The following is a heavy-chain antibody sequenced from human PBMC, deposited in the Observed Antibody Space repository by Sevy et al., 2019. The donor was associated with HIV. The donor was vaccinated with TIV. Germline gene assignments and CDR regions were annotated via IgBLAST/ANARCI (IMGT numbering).Heavy chain of an antibody. CDR3: AKPTVGYGDYPNAFDV. CDR2: ISGTGGST. D-gene: IGHD4-17*01. J-gene: IGHJ3*01. Sequence: WGSLRLSCAASGFTFSSYAMSWVRQAPGKGLEWVSAISGTGGSTYYADSVKGRFTISRDNSKNTLYLQMNSLRAEDTAVYYCAKPTVGYGDYPNAFDVWGQGTMVTVSS. V-gene: IGHV3-23*01. CDR1: GFTFSSYA.